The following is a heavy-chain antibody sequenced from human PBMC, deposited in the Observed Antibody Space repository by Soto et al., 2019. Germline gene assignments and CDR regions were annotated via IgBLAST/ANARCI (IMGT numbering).Heavy chain of an antibody. J-gene: IGHJ6*02. V-gene: IGHV3-30-3*01. CDR1: GFTFSSYA. CDR2: ISYNGNNK. Sequence: PGGSLRLSCAASGFTFSSYAMHWVRQAPGKGLEWVAVISYNGNNKYYGDSVKGRFTISRDNSKNTLYLQMNSLRAEDTAVYYCAMPNAYITISAGMDGWGQGTTVTVSS. CDR3: AMPNAYITISAGMDG. D-gene: IGHD3-3*01.